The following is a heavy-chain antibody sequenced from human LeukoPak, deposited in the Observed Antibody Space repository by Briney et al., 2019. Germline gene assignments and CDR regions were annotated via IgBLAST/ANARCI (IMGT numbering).Heavy chain of an antibody. CDR1: GFTFSNFW. J-gene: IGHJ3*02. CDR2: IKQDETEK. Sequence: PGGSLRLSCTASGFTFSNFWMGWVRQAPGKGLEWVANIKQDETEKFYLGSVKGRFTISRDNAKNSLYLQMNSLRAEDSALYYCARGGRGSAAVVAPRSFDIWGQGTMVTVSS. CDR3: ARGGRGSAAVVAPRSFDI. D-gene: IGHD3-22*01. V-gene: IGHV3-7*03.